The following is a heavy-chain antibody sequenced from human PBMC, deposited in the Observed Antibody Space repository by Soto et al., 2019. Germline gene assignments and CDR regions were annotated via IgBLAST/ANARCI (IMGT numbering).Heavy chain of an antibody. J-gene: IGHJ4*02. Sequence: EVQLVESGGGLIQPGGSLRLSCTAPRLSVTSDYMSWVRQAPGKGLEWVSLILAGGSTSYADSVKGRFTVSRDNSNNTLFLQLNSLRVDDTAVYYCARGTWGISWPNFFDYWGQGVLVTVSS. D-gene: IGHD6-13*01. CDR2: ILAGGST. CDR1: RLSVTSDY. V-gene: IGHV3-53*01. CDR3: ARGTWGISWPNFFDY.